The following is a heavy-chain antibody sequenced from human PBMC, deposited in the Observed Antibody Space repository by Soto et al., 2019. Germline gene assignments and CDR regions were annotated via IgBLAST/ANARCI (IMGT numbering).Heavy chain of an antibody. V-gene: IGHV1-18*01. D-gene: IGHD3-22*01. Sequence: APVKVSCKASGYTFTSYGISWVRQAPGQGLEWMGWISAYNGNTNYAQKLQGRVTITRDTSASTAYMELSSLRSEDTAVYYCARAAPLGIYYSAFQHWGQGTLVTVSS. J-gene: IGHJ1*01. CDR1: GYTFTSYG. CDR2: ISAYNGNT. CDR3: ARAAPLGIYYSAFQH.